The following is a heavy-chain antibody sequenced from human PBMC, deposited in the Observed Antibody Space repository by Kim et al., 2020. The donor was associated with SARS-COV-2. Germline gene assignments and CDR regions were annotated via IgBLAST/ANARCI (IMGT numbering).Heavy chain of an antibody. D-gene: IGHD6-13*01. CDR1: GGSFSGYY. Sequence: SETLSLTCAVYGGSFSGYYWSWIRQPPGKGLEWIGEINHSGSTNYNPSLKSRVTISVDTSKNQFSLKLSSVTAADTAVYYCARANFLSSSWWFDPWGQGTLVTVSS. CDR3: ARANFLSSSWWFDP. V-gene: IGHV4-34*01. J-gene: IGHJ5*02. CDR2: INHSGST.